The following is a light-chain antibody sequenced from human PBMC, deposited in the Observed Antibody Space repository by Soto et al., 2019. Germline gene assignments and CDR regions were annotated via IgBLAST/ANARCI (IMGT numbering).Light chain of an antibody. J-gene: IGKJ1*01. Sequence: EIVLTQSPATLSLSPGERATLSCRASQSVSSYLAWYQQKPGQAPRLLIYDASNRATGIPARFSGSGSGTDFTLTSSSLEPEDFAVYYCQQRSNWQGTFGQGTKVDIK. CDR1: QSVSSY. CDR2: DAS. V-gene: IGKV3-11*01. CDR3: QQRSNWQGT.